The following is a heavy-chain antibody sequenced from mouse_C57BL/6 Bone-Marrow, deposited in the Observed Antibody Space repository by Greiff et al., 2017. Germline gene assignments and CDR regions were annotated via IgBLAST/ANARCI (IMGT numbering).Heavy chain of an antibody. CDR1: GYTFTSYT. CDR3: ARSSTVGSSWYFEV. Sequence: VQLQQSGAELARPGASVKMSCKASGYTFTSYTMHWVKQRPGQGLEWIGYINPSSGYTKSNQKFKDKATLTADKSSSTAYMQLSSLTSEDSAVYYCARSSTVGSSWYFEVWGTGTTVTVSS. D-gene: IGHD1-1*01. J-gene: IGHJ1*03. V-gene: IGHV1-4*01. CDR2: INPSSGYT.